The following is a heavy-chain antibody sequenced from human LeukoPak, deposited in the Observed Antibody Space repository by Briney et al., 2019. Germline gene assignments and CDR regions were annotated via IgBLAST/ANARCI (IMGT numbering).Heavy chain of an antibody. Sequence: PSETLSLTCTVSGASSSDYYWSWIRQPPGKGLEWIAYVYDSGSTNYNFSLKSRVTISADTSKNQYSLKLSSVTAADTAVYYCARGTGSYHSRLDSLGQGTLVTVFS. CDR3: ARGTGSYHSRLDS. V-gene: IGHV4-59*08. CDR1: GASSSDYY. CDR2: VYDSGST. J-gene: IGHJ4*02. D-gene: IGHD1-26*01.